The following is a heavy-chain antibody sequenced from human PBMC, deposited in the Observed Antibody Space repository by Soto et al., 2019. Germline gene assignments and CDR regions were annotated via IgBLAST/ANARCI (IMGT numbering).Heavy chain of an antibody. J-gene: IGHJ3*02. V-gene: IGHV4-30-2*01. CDR3: ARGPLLDYDSSGYSDAFGI. CDR2: IYHSGST. D-gene: IGHD3-22*01. CDR1: GGSISSGGYS. Sequence: SETLSLTCAVSGGSISSGGYSWSWIRQPPGKGLEWIGYIYHSGSTYYNPSLKSRVTISVDRSKNQFSLKLSSVTAADTAVYYCARGPLLDYDSSGYSDAFGIWGQGTMVT.